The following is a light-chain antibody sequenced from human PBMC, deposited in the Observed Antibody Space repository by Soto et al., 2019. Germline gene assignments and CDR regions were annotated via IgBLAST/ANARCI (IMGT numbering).Light chain of an antibody. CDR3: SSYTTTSTLV. J-gene: IGLJ3*02. V-gene: IGLV2-14*03. Sequence: QSVLTQPASVSGSPGQSITISCTGTSSDIGTYNFVSWYQHHPGKAPKLMIHDVSNRPSGVSDRFSGSKSGNVASLTISGLQGEDEADYYCSSYTTTSTLVFGGGTQLTVL. CDR2: DVS. CDR1: SSDIGTYNF.